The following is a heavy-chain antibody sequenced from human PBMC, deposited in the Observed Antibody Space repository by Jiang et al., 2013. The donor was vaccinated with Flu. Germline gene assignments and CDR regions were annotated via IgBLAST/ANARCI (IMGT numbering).Heavy chain of an antibody. V-gene: IGHV6-1*01. J-gene: IGHJ2*01. CDR2: TYYRSKWYN. CDR3: ARDRARGYSYGGKYWYFDL. D-gene: IGHD5-18*01. CDR1: GDSVSSNSAA. Sequence: SQTLSLTCAISGDSVSSNSAAWNWIRQSPSRGLEWLGRTYYRSKWYNDYAVSVKSRITINPDTSKNQFSLQLNSVTPEDTAVYYCARDRARGYSYGGKYWYFDLWGRGTLVTVSS.